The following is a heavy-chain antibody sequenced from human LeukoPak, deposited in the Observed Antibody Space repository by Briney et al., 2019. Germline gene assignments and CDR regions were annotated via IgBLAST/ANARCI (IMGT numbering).Heavy chain of an antibody. Sequence: GGSLRLSCVASGFTFSSYWMSWVRQAPGKGLEWVANIKQDGSEKYYVDSVKGRFTISRDNAKNSLYLQMNSLRAEDTAVYYCAKDYGDYEVTFDYWGQGTLVTVSS. J-gene: IGHJ4*02. CDR2: IKQDGSEK. CDR1: GFTFSSYW. CDR3: AKDYGDYEVTFDY. D-gene: IGHD4-17*01. V-gene: IGHV3-7*01.